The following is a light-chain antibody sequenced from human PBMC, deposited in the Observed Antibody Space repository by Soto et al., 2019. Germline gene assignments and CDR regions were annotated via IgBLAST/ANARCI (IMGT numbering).Light chain of an antibody. V-gene: IGKV1-13*02. CDR2: DAS. J-gene: IGKJ3*01. CDR1: QGISSA. Sequence: AIQLTQSPSSLSASVGDRVTITCRASQGISSALAWYQQKPGKAPKLLIYDASSLESGVPSRFSGSGSGTDFTLTISSLQPEVFATYYCQQFNSYPLFTFGPGTKVDIK. CDR3: QQFNSYPLFT.